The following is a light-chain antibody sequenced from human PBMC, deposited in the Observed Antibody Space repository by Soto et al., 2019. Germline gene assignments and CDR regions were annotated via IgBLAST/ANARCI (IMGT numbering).Light chain of an antibody. CDR3: QQYGGSPRT. V-gene: IGKV3-20*01. Sequence: EIVMTQSPATLSVSPGEGATLSCRASQSVSSNLAWYQQKPGQAPRLLIYGASNRATGIPDRFSGSGSGTDFTLTISKLEPEDFAVYHCQQYGGSPRTFGQGTKVDIK. J-gene: IGKJ1*01. CDR1: QSVSSN. CDR2: GAS.